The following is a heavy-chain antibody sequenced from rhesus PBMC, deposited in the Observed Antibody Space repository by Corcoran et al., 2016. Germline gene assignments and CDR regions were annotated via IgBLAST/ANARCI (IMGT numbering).Heavy chain of an antibody. V-gene: IGHV4-106*01. Sequence: QVQLQESGPGLVKPSETLSLTCAVSGGSISDDYYWSWIRQPPGKGLEWIGYISGSGSSTRYDPSLKIRVTLSVDTSKNQLSLRLSSVTTADTAVYYCARVGYSGIAAGRLDYWGQGVLVAVSS. D-gene: IGHD6-13*01. CDR1: GGSISDDYY. CDR2: ISGSGSST. J-gene: IGHJ4*01. CDR3: ARVGYSGIAAGRLDY.